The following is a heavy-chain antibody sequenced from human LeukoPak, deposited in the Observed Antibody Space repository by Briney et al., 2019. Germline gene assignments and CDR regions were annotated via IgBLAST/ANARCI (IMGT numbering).Heavy chain of an antibody. CDR2: IVGSAGTT. D-gene: IGHD3-10*02. J-gene: IGHJ4*02. Sequence: TGGSLRLSCVASGFTFTNYAMSWVRQAPGKGLEWVSSIVGSAGTTSHADSVKGRFTISRDNAKNSLYLQMNSLRAEDTAVYYCARGTMFPYYFDYWGQGTLVTVSS. V-gene: IGHV3-23*01. CDR1: GFTFTNYA. CDR3: ARGTMFPYYFDY.